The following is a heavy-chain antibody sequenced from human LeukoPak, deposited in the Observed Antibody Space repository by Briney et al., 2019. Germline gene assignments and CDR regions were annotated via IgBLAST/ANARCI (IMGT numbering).Heavy chain of an antibody. V-gene: IGHV4-59*08. J-gene: IGHJ4*02. CDR2: IYYSGST. CDR1: GGSISSYY. Sequence: SETLSLTCAVSGGSISSYYWSWIRQPPGKGLEWIGYIYYSGSTNYNPSLKSRVTISVDTSKNQFSLKLSSVTAADTAVYFCARTDGKQLPPRFWGQGTLVTVSS. CDR3: ARTDGKQLPPRF. D-gene: IGHD5-18*01.